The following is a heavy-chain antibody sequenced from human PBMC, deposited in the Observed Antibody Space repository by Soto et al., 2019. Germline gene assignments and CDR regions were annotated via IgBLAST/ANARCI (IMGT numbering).Heavy chain of an antibody. V-gene: IGHV4-59*01. J-gene: IGHJ2*01. CDR2: IYYRGST. CDR1: GGSISSYY. Sequence: SETLSLTCTVSGGSISSYYWSWIRQPAGKGLEWIGYIYYRGSTNYNPSLKSRVTISVDTSKNQFSLKLSSVTAADTAMYYCARFNWYFDLWGRGTLVTVFS. CDR3: ARFNWYFDL.